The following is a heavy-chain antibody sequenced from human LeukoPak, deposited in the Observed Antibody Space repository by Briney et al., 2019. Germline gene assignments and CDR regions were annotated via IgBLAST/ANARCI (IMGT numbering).Heavy chain of an antibody. Sequence: GGSLRLSCAASGFTFSSYAMSWVRQAPGKGLEWVSVISGGGTSTYYADSVKGRFTISNDNSRNTLYLQMNSLSAEDTAVYYCAKTFIAVANPIDYWGQGTLVTVSS. CDR3: AKTFIAVANPIDY. CDR2: ISGGGTST. CDR1: GFTFSSYA. D-gene: IGHD6-19*01. V-gene: IGHV3-23*01. J-gene: IGHJ4*02.